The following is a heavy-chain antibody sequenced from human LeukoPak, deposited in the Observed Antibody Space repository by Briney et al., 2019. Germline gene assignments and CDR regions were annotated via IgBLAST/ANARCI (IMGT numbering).Heavy chain of an antibody. CDR1: GLTVRNNY. V-gene: IGHV3-53*01. J-gene: IGHJ6*03. Sequence: GGSLRLSCAASGLTVRNNYMSWVRQAPGKGLEWVSVVYSDGSTYYEDSVKGRFTISRDTSKNTLSLQMNSLRVEDTAVYYCPKGAHYYYMDVWGKGTTVTVSS. CDR3: PKGAHYYYMDV. CDR2: VYSDGST.